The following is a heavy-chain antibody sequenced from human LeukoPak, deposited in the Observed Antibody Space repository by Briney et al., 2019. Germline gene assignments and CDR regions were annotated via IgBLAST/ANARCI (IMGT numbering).Heavy chain of an antibody. J-gene: IGHJ5*02. CDR3: AGYDSSGYYSP. Sequence: PSETPSLTCTVSGGSISSYYWSWIRQPPGKGLEWIGYIYYTGSTNYNPSLKSRVTISVDTSKNQFSLKLSSVTAADTAVYYCAGYDSSGYYSPWGQGTLVTVSS. V-gene: IGHV4-59*08. D-gene: IGHD3-22*01. CDR1: GGSISSYY. CDR2: IYYTGST.